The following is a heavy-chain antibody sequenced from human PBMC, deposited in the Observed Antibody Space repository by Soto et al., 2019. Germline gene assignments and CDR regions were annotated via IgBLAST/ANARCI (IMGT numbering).Heavy chain of an antibody. CDR1: GFTFSSYA. Sequence: WGSLRLSCPASGFTFSSYAMHWVRQAPGKGLEWVAVISYDGSNKYYADSVKGRFTISRDNSKNTLYLQMNSLRAEDTAVYYCAREFDYGGNSNWFDPWGQGTLVTVSS. V-gene: IGHV3-30-3*01. D-gene: IGHD4-17*01. CDR3: AREFDYGGNSNWFDP. J-gene: IGHJ5*02. CDR2: ISYDGSNK.